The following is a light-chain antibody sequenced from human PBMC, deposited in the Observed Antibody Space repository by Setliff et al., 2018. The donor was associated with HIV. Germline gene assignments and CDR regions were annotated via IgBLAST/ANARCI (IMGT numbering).Light chain of an antibody. CDR3: QAWDSSTLSYG. V-gene: IGLV3-1*01. CDR2: EDT. J-gene: IGLJ1*01. CDR1: ELGDKY. Sequence: SYELTQPPSVSVSPGQTASITCSGDELGDKYACWYQQKPGQAPVLVIYEDTNRPSGIPERFSGSSSGNTATLTISGTQAMDEADYYCQAWDSSTLSYGVGTGTKV.